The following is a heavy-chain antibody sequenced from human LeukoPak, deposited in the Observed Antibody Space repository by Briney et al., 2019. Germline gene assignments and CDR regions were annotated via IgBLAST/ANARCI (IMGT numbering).Heavy chain of an antibody. CDR1: GYTFTGYY. V-gene: IGHV1-2*02. J-gene: IGHJ5*02. CDR2: INPNSGGT. Sequence: ASVKVSCKASGYTFTGYYIDWVRQAPGQGLEWMGCINPNSGGTNYAQKFQGRVTMTRDTSISTAYMELSSLTSDDTAVFYCAKSLRYCSGGSCSWGQGTLVTVSS. CDR3: AKSLRYCSGGSCS. D-gene: IGHD2-15*01.